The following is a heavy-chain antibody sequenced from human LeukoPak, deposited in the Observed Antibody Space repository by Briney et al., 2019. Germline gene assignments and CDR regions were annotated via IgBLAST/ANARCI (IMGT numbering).Heavy chain of an antibody. CDR2: MNPNSGNT. D-gene: IGHD3-10*01. Sequence: ASVKVSCKASGYTFTSYDINWVRQATGQGLEWMGWMNPNSGNTGYAQKFQGRVTMTRDTSISTAYMELSRLRSDDTAVYYCARDGAAHLSHERITMVRGVISPYYYYGMDVWGQGTTVTVSS. CDR1: GYTFTSYD. J-gene: IGHJ6*02. V-gene: IGHV1-8*01. CDR3: ARDGAAHLSHERITMVRGVISPYYYYGMDV.